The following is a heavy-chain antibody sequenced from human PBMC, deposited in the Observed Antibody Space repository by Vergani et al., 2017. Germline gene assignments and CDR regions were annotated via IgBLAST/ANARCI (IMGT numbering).Heavy chain of an antibody. D-gene: IGHD3-3*01. CDR1: GYSFTSYW. CDR3: ARHRGRNDFWSGYYTPLFDY. Sequence: EVQLVQSGAEVKKPGESLKISCKGSGYSFTSYWIGWVRQMPGKGLEWMGIIYPGDSDTRYSPSFQGQVTISADKSISTAYLQWSSLKASDTAMYYCARHRGRNDFWSGYYTPLFDYWGQGTLVTVSA. V-gene: IGHV5-51*01. J-gene: IGHJ4*02. CDR2: IYPGDSDT.